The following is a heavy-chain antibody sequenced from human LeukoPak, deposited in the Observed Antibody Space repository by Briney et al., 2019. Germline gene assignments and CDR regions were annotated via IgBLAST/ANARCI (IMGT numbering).Heavy chain of an antibody. V-gene: IGHV4-34*01. CDR1: GFTFSGYE. D-gene: IGHD1-20*01. J-gene: IGHJ4*02. CDR2: IYHSGST. CDR3: ARFHPITGTTADRNFDY. Sequence: GSLRLSCEVSGFTFSGYEMNWVRQAPGKGLEWIGEIYHSGSTNYNPSLKSRVTISVDKSKNQFSLKLSSVTAADTAVYYCARFHPITGTTADRNFDYWGQGTLVTVSS.